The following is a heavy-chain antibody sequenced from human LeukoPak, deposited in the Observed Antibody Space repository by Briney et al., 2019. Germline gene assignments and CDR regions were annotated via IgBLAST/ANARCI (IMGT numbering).Heavy chain of an antibody. Sequence: SETLSLTCAVSGDSFSSHYWTWIRQPPGRGLEWIGYISYIGTTNYNPSLKSRVAISIDTSKNQFSLKLSSVTTADTAVYYCARDLVTVTKGFDIWGLGTMVSVSS. V-gene: IGHV4-59*11. D-gene: IGHD4-17*01. CDR1: GDSFSSHY. CDR2: ISYIGTT. J-gene: IGHJ3*02. CDR3: ARDLVTVTKGFDI.